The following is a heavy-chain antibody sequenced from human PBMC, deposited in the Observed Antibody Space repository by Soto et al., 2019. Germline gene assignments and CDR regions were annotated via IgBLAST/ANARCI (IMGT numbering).Heavy chain of an antibody. CDR3: ANLGFVLMELSYVHQ. Sequence: EVQLLEAGGGLVQPGGSLRLSCTASGFTFSSYAMSWVRQAPGKELEWVSTISGNSGKTNYAESVKGRFSISRDNSKNTVHLQLDSLRAEDRAVYFCANLGFVLMELSYVHQWGNGTLVTVSS. D-gene: IGHD2-8*01. CDR1: GFTFSSYA. CDR2: ISGNSGKT. J-gene: IGHJ4*01. V-gene: IGHV3-23*01.